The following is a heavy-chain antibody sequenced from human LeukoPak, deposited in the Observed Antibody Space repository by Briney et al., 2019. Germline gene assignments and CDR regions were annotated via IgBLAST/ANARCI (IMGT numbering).Heavy chain of an antibody. Sequence: ASVKVSCKASGYTFTSYAMNWVRQAPGQGLEWMGWINTNTGNPTYAQGFTGRFVFSLDTSVSTAYLQISSLKAEDTAVYYCASDRYCSGGSCHTLYYYGMDVWGQGTTVTVSS. CDR1: GYTFTSYA. V-gene: IGHV7-4-1*02. CDR3: ASDRYCSGGSCHTLYYYGMDV. D-gene: IGHD2-15*01. J-gene: IGHJ6*02. CDR2: INTNTGNP.